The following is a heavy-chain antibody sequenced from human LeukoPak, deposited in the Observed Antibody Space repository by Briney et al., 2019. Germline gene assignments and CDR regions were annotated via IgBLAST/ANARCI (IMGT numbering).Heavy chain of an antibody. D-gene: IGHD3-22*01. CDR2: IYYSGSA. J-gene: IGHJ3*02. Sequence: SETLSLTCTVSGGSISGYYWSWIRQPPGKGLEWIGYIYYSGSAKYNPSLKSRVTMSVDTSRNQFSLKLSSETAADTAVYYCARGGLENGYHSNDGFDIWGQGTMVTVSS. CDR3: ARGGLENGYHSNDGFDI. V-gene: IGHV4-59*01. CDR1: GGSISGYY.